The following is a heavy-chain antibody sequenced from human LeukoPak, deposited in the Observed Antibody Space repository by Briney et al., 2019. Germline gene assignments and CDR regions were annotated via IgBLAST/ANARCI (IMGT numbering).Heavy chain of an antibody. CDR3: AKAGVGATVFDY. CDR1: GFTFSSYA. V-gene: IGHV3-23*01. CDR2: ISSSGGST. J-gene: IGHJ4*02. D-gene: IGHD1-26*01. Sequence: PGGSLRLSCAASGFTFSSYAMSWVRQAPGKGLEWVSAISSSGGSTNYADSVKGRFTISRDSLKNTLYLQMNSLRAEDTAVYYCAKAGVGATVFDYWGQGTLVTVSS.